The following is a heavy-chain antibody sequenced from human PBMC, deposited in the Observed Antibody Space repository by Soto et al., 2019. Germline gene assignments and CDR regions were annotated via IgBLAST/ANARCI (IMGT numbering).Heavy chain of an antibody. V-gene: IGHV3-72*01. CDR1: GFTFSDHY. Sequence: PGGSLRLSCAASGFTFSDHYMDWVRQAPGKGLEWVGRTRNKANSYTTEYAASVKGRFTISRDDSKNSLYLQMNSLKTEDTAVYYCARGGATGAFDIWGQGTMVTVSS. CDR2: TRNKANSYTT. D-gene: IGHD1-26*01. CDR3: ARGGATGAFDI. J-gene: IGHJ3*02.